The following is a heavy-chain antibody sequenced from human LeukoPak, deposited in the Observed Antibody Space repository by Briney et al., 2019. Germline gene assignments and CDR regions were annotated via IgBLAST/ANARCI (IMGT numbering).Heavy chain of an antibody. CDR2: IYHSGST. D-gene: IGHD2-21*02. CDR3: ARDWDALVVVTAIEAEDPNVDLDY. V-gene: IGHV4-30-2*01. CDR1: GGSISSGGHY. Sequence: SQTLSLTCTVSGGSISSGGHYWSWIRQPPGKGLEWIGYIYHSGSTYYNPSLKSRVTISVDRSKNQFSLKLSSVTAADTAVYYCARDWDALVVVTAIEAEDPNVDLDYWGQGTLVTVSS. J-gene: IGHJ4*02.